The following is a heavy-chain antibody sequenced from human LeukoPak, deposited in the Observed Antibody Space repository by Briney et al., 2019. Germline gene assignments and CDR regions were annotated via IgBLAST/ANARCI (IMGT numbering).Heavy chain of an antibody. V-gene: IGHV3-23*01. CDR1: GFTFSSYA. CDR2: ISGSGGST. J-gene: IGHJ4*02. CDR3: AKDHTSMSTWDY. D-gene: IGHD2/OR15-2a*01. Sequence: GGSLRLSCAASGFTFSSYAMSWVRQAPGKGLEWVSAISGSGGSTYYADSVKGRFTFSRDNSKNTLYLQMNSLRAEDTAVYYCAKDHTSMSTWDYWGQGTLVTVSS.